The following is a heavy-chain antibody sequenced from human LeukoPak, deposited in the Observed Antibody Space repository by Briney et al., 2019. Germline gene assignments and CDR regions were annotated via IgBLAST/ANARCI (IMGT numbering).Heavy chain of an antibody. J-gene: IGHJ4*02. CDR1: GFTFSSYA. V-gene: IGHV3-64*01. Sequence: GGSLRLSCAASGFTFSSYAMHWVRQAPGKGLEYVSAISSNGGSTYYANSVKGRFTISRDNSKNTLYLQMGSLRAEDMAVYYCARGSSTYYYDSSGLLDYWGQGTLVTVSS. D-gene: IGHD3-22*01. CDR3: ARGSSTYYYDSSGLLDY. CDR2: ISSNGGST.